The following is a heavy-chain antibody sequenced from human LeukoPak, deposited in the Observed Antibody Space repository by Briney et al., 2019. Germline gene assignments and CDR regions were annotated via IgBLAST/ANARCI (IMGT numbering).Heavy chain of an antibody. Sequence: TGGSLRLSCVVSGFTVTSNYMNWVRQAPGKGLEWVSVIYSGGSTYYADSVKGRFTISRDNAKNSLNLQMNSLRAEDTAVYYCARDSGYSGYSDYWGQGTLVTVSS. J-gene: IGHJ4*02. CDR2: IYSGGST. CDR3: ARDSGYSGYSDY. CDR1: GFTVTSNY. D-gene: IGHD5-12*01. V-gene: IGHV3-53*01.